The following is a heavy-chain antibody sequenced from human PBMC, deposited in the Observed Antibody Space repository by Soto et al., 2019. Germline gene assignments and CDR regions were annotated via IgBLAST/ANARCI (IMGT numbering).Heavy chain of an antibody. CDR3: ARHPWGAVVTATYPYYFDY. Sequence: SETLSLTCAVSGYSISSGYYWGWIRQPPGKGLEWIGSIYHSGSTYYNPSLKSRVTISVDTSKNQFSLKLSSVTAADTAVYYCARHPWGAVVTATYPYYFDYWGQGTLVTVSS. V-gene: IGHV4-38-2*01. CDR1: GYSISSGYY. CDR2: IYHSGST. J-gene: IGHJ4*02. D-gene: IGHD2-21*02.